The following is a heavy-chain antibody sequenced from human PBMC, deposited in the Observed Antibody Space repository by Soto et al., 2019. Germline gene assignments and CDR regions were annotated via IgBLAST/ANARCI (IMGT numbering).Heavy chain of an antibody. CDR1: GYTFTSYG. Sequence: QVQLVQSGAEVKKPGASVKVSCKASGYTFTSYGISWVRQAPGQGLEWMGWISAYNGNIKYAQKLQGRVTMTTDTXXXXXXXXXXXXXXXXXXXXXXXXXXXXXXXXXWGQGTLVTVSS. CDR2: ISAYNGNI. V-gene: IGHV1-18*01. CDR3: XXXXXXXXXXX. J-gene: IGHJ4*02.